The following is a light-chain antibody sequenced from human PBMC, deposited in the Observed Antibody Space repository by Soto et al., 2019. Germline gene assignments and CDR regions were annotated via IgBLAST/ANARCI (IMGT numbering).Light chain of an antibody. CDR2: GAT. Sequence: EIVMTQSPATLSVSLGEIATLSCRASQSVANRLAWYQHTPGQAPRLLIYGATYRATGVPAKFSGSGSGTEFTLTITSLQSEDFAVYYCQQYGSFGQGTKVDIK. CDR1: QSVANR. J-gene: IGKJ1*01. CDR3: QQYGS. V-gene: IGKV3-15*01.